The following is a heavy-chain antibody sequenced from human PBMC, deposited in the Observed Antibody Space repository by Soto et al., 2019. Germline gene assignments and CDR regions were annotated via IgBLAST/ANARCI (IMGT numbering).Heavy chain of an antibody. CDR1: GFTFSNFA. CDR3: VKDRREYQTLSDAFDV. D-gene: IGHD2-2*01. CDR2: SMFDESSH. V-gene: IGHV3-30*18. J-gene: IGHJ3*01. Sequence: QVRLVESGGGVVQPGRSLRLSCSASGFTFSNFALHWVRQPPGKGLEWVALSMFDESSHEYADSVKGRFTISRDNSKNILYLHSNSLRPEDTAVYYCVKDRREYQTLSDAFDVWGQGTLVTVSS.